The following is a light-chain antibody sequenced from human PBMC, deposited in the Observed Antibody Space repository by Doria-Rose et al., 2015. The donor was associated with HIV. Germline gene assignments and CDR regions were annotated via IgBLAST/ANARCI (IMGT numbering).Light chain of an antibody. CDR1: QSLLYTSKNY. Sequence: EIVMTRSSESLGMSLGERATLNCKSNQSLLYTSKNYLAWYQQKPGQPPKLLIYWASTRQSGVPARFSGSGSGTDFTLTISSLEAEDVAVYYCQQYYDTPSFGPGTTVDIK. V-gene: IGKV4-1*01. J-gene: IGKJ3*01. CDR2: WAS. CDR3: QQYYDTPS.